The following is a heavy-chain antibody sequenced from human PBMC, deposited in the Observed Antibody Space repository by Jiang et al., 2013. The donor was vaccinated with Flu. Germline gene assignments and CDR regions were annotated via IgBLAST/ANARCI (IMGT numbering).Heavy chain of an antibody. CDR3: TTDLRVVVVAATQEGLYFDY. CDR2: IKSKTDGGTT. V-gene: IGHV3-15*01. Sequence: RQAPGKGLEWVGRIKSKTDGGTTDYAAPVKGRFTISRDDSKNTLYLQMNSLKTEDTAVYYCTTDLRVVVVAATQEGLYFDYWGQGTLVTVSS. J-gene: IGHJ4*02. D-gene: IGHD2-15*01.